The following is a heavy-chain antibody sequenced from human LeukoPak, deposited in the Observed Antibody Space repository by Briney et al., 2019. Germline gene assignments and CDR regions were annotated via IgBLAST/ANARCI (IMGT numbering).Heavy chain of an antibody. J-gene: IGHJ2*01. CDR2: TFPGGSDT. D-gene: IGHD4-17*01. V-gene: IGHV5-51*01. CDR1: GYTFTPCW. Sequence: GESLMISCKASGYTFTPCWIGWVRQLPGKGLEGMGITFPGGSDTKYNPPFQGQVTMTADRSISTAYLQWHSLKASDTAMYYCVRYFHPAETTGGYFDLWGRGTLVTVSA. CDR3: VRYFHPAETTGGYFDL.